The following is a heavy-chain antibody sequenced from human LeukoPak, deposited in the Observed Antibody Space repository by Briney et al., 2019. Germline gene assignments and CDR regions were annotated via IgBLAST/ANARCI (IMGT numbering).Heavy chain of an antibody. V-gene: IGHV1-46*01. CDR2: INPSGGST. CDR1: GYTFTTYY. Sequence: GASVKVSCKASGYTFTTYYIHWVRQAPGQGLEWMGVINPSGGSTSFAQKFQARLTMTRDTSTSTVYMELSGLRSEDTAVYYCAREIVVVPDAMGFDPWGQGTQVIASS. CDR3: AREIVVVPDAMGFDP. D-gene: IGHD2-2*01. J-gene: IGHJ5*02.